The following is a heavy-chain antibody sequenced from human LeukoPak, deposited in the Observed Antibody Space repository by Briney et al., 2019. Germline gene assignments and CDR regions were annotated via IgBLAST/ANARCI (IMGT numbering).Heavy chain of an antibody. V-gene: IGHV3-21*01. CDR2: ITSSSHYI. D-gene: IGHD2-15*01. CDR3: ARAENSGSGGLDP. CDR1: GFTFNIYS. J-gene: IGHJ5*02. Sequence: GGSLRLSCAASGFTFNIYSMNWVRQAPGKGLEWVSRITSSSHYIYYADSVKGRFTTSRDNAKNSLYLDMSSLRADDTAVYYCARAENSGSGGLDPWGQGTLVTVSS.